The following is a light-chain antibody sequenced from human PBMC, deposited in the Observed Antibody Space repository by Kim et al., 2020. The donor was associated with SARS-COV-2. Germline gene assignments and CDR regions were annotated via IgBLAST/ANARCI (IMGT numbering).Light chain of an antibody. J-gene: IGKJ2*01. V-gene: IGKV1-5*03. CDR2: KAS. CDR3: QQYYSYSYT. CDR1: QNINNY. Sequence: ASERDKITSSCRASQNINNYLARYQQKPGKAPKLLIYKASSLESGVPSRFSGSGSGTEFTLIISSLQPDDFATYYCQQYYSYSYTFGQGTKLEI.